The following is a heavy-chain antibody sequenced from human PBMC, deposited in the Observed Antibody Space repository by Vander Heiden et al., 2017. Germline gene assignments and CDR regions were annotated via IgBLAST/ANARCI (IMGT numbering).Heavy chain of an antibody. J-gene: IGHJ4*02. Sequence: QLQLQDSGPGLVKPSETLSLTCSVSGASLSFSSYYWGWIRQPPGKGLEWIGNIFYRGNTYYNSSLRSRVTISVDTSENQFSLSLSSMTAADTAVYYCVRAQDEYRGSWYGLSEFYWGQGALVTVSP. CDR1: GASLSFSSYY. CDR3: VRAQDEYRGSWYGLSEFY. V-gene: IGHV4-39*01. CDR2: IFYRGNT. D-gene: IGHD6-13*01.